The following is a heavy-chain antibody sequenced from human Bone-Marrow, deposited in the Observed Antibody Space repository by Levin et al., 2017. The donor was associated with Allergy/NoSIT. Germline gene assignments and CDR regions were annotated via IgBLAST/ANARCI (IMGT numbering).Heavy chain of an antibody. J-gene: IGHJ4*02. Sequence: GGSLRLSCAASGFSVSNNFLNWVRQVPGKGLEWVSLIYSGGSTLYADSVKGRFTISRDNSRNTLYLQMNSLRVEDTAVYYCARDGQGHSSSPYWGQGTLVTVSS. CDR2: IYSGGST. V-gene: IGHV3-66*01. CDR3: ARDGQGHSSSPY. D-gene: IGHD6-6*01. CDR1: GFSVSNNF.